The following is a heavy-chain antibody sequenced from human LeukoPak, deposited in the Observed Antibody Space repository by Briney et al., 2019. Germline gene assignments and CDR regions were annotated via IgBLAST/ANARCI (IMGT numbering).Heavy chain of an antibody. CDR1: GYTFTTYT. V-gene: IGHV1-3*01. J-gene: IGHJ6*02. Sequence: GASVKVSCKASGYTFTTYTIHWVRQAPGQRLEWKGWINAGNGNTKYSQQFQGRVTITRDTSASTAYMELSSLRSEDTAVYYCARANDFWSGYYYGMDVWGQGTTVTVSS. CDR2: INAGNGNT. D-gene: IGHD3-3*01. CDR3: ARANDFWSGYYYGMDV.